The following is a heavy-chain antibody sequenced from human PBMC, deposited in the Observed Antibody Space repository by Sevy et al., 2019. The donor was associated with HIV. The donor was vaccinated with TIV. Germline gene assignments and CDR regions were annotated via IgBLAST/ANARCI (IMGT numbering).Heavy chain of an antibody. V-gene: IGHV3-23*01. D-gene: IGHD3-16*02. CDR3: AKYRPNSARYYFDN. CDR1: GFIFSNYA. Sequence: GGSLRLSCAASGFIFSNYAMSWVRHPPGKGLEWVSGISASGDSTLYAESVKGRFTISRDKSGNTLYLQLNSLSAEDTAIYYCAKYRPNSARYYFDNWGQGTLVSVSS. CDR2: ISASGDST. J-gene: IGHJ4*02.